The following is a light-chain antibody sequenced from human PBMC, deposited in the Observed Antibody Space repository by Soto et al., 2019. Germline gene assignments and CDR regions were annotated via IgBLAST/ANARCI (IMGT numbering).Light chain of an antibody. CDR3: CTYSGGSSYV. V-gene: IGLV2-23*01. CDR2: EDS. CDR1: SNVVGGYNL. Sequence: QSALTQPASVSGSPGQSLTISCAGSSNVVGGYNLVSWYQHHPGKAPKLILYEDSLRRSGVSYRFSGSKSGNTASLTISGLQPEDEADYHCCTYSGGSSYVLGNGTKVTVL. J-gene: IGLJ1*01.